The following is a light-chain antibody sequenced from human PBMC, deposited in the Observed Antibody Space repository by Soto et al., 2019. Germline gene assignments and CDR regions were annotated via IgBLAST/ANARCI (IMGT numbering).Light chain of an antibody. CDR2: NVN. V-gene: IGLV2-8*01. Sequence: QSALTQPPSASGSPGQAVTISCTGTSRDIGGYDFVSWYQVRPGEAPQLIIYNVNGRPSGVPRRFSGSKSGTTASLTVSGHQAVDDADYYGCSDSDTNICVLGTGTKVTVL. CDR1: SRDIGGYDF. J-gene: IGLJ1*01. CDR3: CSDSDTNICV.